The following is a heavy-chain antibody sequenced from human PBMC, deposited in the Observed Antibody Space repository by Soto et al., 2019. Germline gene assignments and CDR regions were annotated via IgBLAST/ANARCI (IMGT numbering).Heavy chain of an antibody. Sequence: ASETLSLTCTVSGGSISSYDWSWSRQPPGKGLEWIGSIYYSGSTYYNPSLKSRVTISVDTSKNQFSLKLTSVTAADTAVYYCARDKIPGLFDYWGQGPLVTVSS. CDR2: IYYSGST. CDR1: GGSISSYD. D-gene: IGHD2-21*01. CDR3: ARDKIPGLFDY. J-gene: IGHJ4*02. V-gene: IGHV4-59*12.